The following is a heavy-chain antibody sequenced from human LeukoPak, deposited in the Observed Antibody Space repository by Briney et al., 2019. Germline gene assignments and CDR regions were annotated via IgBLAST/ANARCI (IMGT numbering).Heavy chain of an antibody. CDR2: ISGSGGST. V-gene: IGHV3-23*01. CDR1: GFTFSSYA. D-gene: IGHD3-3*01. CDR3: AKDHDFWSGSRLFDY. J-gene: IGHJ4*02. Sequence: PGGSLRLSCAASGFTFSSYAMSWVRQAPGKGLEWVSAISGSGGSTYYADSVKGRFTISRDNSKNTLYLQMNSLRAEDTAVYYCAKDHDFWSGSRLFDYWGQGTLVTVSS.